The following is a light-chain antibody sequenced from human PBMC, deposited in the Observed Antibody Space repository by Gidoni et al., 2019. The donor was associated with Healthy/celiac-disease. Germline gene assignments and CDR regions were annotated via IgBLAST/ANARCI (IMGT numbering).Light chain of an antibody. V-gene: IGKV1-39*01. Sequence: DIQRTQSPSSLSASVGDRVTITCRASQSISSYLNWYQQKPGKAPKLLIYAASSLQSGVPSRFSGSGSGTDFTLTISSLQPEDFATYYCQQSYSNPYTFGQGTKLEIK. CDR3: QQSYSNPYT. J-gene: IGKJ2*01. CDR1: QSISSY. CDR2: AAS.